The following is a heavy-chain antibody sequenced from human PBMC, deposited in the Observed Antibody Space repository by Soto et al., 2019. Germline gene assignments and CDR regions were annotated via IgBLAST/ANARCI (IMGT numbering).Heavy chain of an antibody. J-gene: IGHJ3*02. CDR1: GYTFTSYG. D-gene: IGHD6-13*01. V-gene: IGHV1-18*01. Sequence: ASVKVSCKASGYTFTSYGISWVRQAPGQGLEWMGWISGYNGNTNLAQKLQGRVTMTTDTPTSTAFMELRSLRSDDTAVYYCARVSPRWYDAFDIWGQGTMVTVSS. CDR2: ISGYNGNT. CDR3: ARVSPRWYDAFDI.